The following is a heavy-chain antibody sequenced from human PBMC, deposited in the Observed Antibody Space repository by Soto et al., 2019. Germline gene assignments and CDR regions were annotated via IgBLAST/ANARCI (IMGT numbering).Heavy chain of an antibody. CDR3: ARHYGDYYHYYGMDV. Sequence: SETLSLTCTVSGGSISSSNYYWGWIRQPPGKGLEWIGSIYYNGSTYYNPSLKSRVTISVDTSKNQFSLKLSSVTAADTAVYYCARHYGDYYHYYGMDVWGQGTTVTVSS. CDR1: GGSISSSNYY. J-gene: IGHJ6*02. V-gene: IGHV4-39*01. D-gene: IGHD4-17*01. CDR2: IYYNGST.